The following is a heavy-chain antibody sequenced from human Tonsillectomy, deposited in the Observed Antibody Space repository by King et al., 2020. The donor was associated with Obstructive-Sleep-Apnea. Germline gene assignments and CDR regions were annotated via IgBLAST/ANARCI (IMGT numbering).Heavy chain of an antibody. D-gene: IGHD5-12*01. CDR2: ISSNGGST. CDR3: VKDLGGNTGYDYRGYFDY. CDR1: GFTFSRYA. V-gene: IGHV3-64*05. J-gene: IGHJ4*02. Sequence: VQLVESGGGLVQPGGSLRLSCSASGFTFSRYAMHWVRQAPGKGLEYVSAISSNGGSTYYADSAKGRFTISRDNSKNTLYVQMSSLRAEDTAVYYCVKDLGGNTGYDYRGYFDYWGQGILVTVSS.